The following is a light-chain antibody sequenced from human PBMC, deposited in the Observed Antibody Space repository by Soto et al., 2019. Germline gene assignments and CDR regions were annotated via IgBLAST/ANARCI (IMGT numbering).Light chain of an antibody. Sequence: EIVLTQSPGTLSLSPGERATLSCRASQSVSSSYFAWYQQKPGQAPRLLFYGASSRATGIPDRFSGSGSGTDFTLTISRLEPEDFAVYYWQQYGSSPITFGQGTRLEIK. CDR3: QQYGSSPIT. J-gene: IGKJ5*01. CDR1: QSVSSSY. CDR2: GAS. V-gene: IGKV3-20*01.